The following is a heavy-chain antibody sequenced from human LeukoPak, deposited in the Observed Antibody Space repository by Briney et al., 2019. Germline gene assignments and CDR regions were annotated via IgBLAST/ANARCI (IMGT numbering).Heavy chain of an antibody. D-gene: IGHD1-7*01. V-gene: IGHV3-30*02. J-gene: IGHJ4*02. CDR3: AKLDLTGTLY. CDR1: GFTFSNYG. CDR2: IQYDGSKQ. Sequence: GGSLRLSCAAAGFTFSNYGMHWVRQAPGKGLEWVAAIQYDGSKQYYGDSVKGRSTISRDNSKNTLYLQMNSLRAEDTAVYYCAKLDLTGTLYWSQGTLVTVSS.